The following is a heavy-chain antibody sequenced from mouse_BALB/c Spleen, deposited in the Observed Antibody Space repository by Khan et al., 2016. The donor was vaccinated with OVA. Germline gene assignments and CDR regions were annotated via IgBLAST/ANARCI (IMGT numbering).Heavy chain of an antibody. D-gene: IGHD1-1*01. CDR1: GYSITSVYA. CDR2: ISYSGVT. J-gene: IGHJ2*01. CDR3: ARGNYYGYYFDY. Sequence: EVQLQESGPGLVKPSQSLSLTCTVTGYSITSVYAWNWIRQFPGNKLEWMGYISYSGVTSYTPSLKSRISITRDTSKNQFFLQLNSVTTEDTATYDCARGNYYGYYFDYWGQGTTLTVSS. V-gene: IGHV3-2*02.